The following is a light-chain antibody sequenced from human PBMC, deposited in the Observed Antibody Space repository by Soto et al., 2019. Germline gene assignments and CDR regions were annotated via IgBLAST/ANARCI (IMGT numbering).Light chain of an antibody. J-gene: IGLJ2*01. CDR1: SSNIGRTS. CDR3: AAWDDSLSGVV. CDR2: RNS. Sequence: QSVLTQPPSASGTPGQRVTISCSGSSSNIGRTSVYWYQHLPGTAPKLLIYRNSQRPSGVPDRFSGSKSGTSASLAISGLRSEDEADYYCAAWDDSLSGVVFGGGTKLTVL. V-gene: IGLV1-47*01.